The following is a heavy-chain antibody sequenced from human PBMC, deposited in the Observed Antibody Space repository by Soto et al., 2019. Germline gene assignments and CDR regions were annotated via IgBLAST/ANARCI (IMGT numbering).Heavy chain of an antibody. J-gene: IGHJ6*02. CDR3: AREGRAAPRYGMDV. CDR1: GFTFSSYG. Sequence: QVQLVESGGGVVQPRRSLRLSCAASGFTFSSYGMHWVRQAPGKGLEWVAVIWYDGSNKYYADSVKGRFTISRDNSKNTLYLQMNSLRAEDTAVYYCAREGRAAPRYGMDVWGQGTTVTVSS. CDR2: IWYDGSNK. D-gene: IGHD6-13*01. V-gene: IGHV3-33*01.